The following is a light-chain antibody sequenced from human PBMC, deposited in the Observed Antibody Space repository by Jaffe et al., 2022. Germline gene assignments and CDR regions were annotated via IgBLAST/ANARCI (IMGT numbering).Light chain of an antibody. CDR2: ENN. V-gene: IGLV1-51*02. CDR1: SSNIGNNY. J-gene: IGLJ3*02. CDR3: GTWDSSLSAGV. Sequence: QSVLTQPPSVSAAPGQKVTISCSGSSSNIGNNYVSWYQQLPGTAPKLIIYENNKRPSGIPDRFSGSQSGTSATLGITGLQTGDEADYYCGTWDSSLSAGVFGGGTKLSVL.